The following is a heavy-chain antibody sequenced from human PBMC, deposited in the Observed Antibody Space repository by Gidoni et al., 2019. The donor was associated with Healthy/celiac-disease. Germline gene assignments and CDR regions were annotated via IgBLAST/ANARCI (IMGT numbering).Heavy chain of an antibody. D-gene: IGHD3-10*01. J-gene: IGHJ4*02. CDR2: ISWDGGST. CDR3: AKDTFRHSGSLFDY. CDR1: GFTFDDYT. Sequence: EVQLVESGGVVVQPGGSLRLSCAASGFTFDDYTMHWVRQAPGKGLEWVSLISWDGGSTYYADSVKGRFTISRDNSKNSLYLQMNSLRTEDTALYYCAKDTFRHSGSLFDYWGQGTLVTVSS. V-gene: IGHV3-43*01.